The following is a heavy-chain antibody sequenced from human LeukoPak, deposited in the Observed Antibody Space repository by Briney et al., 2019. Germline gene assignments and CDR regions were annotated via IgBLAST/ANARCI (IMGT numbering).Heavy chain of an antibody. V-gene: IGHV6-1*01. D-gene: IGHD6-19*01. Sequence: SQTLSLTCAISGDSVSTNSASWDWIRQSPSRGLQWLGRTYYKSTWYTEYAESMKGRITINPDTPKNQFSLQLNSVTPEDTAVYYCARVSMDDNGWYANWFDPWGPGTLVTVSS. CDR3: ARVSMDDNGWYANWFDP. CDR1: GDSVSTNSAS. CDR2: TYYKSTWYT. J-gene: IGHJ5*02.